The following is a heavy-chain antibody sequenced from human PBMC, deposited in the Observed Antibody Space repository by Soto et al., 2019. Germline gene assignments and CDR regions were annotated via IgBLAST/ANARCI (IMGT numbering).Heavy chain of an antibody. CDR1: AGSMSSDC. V-gene: IGHV4-59*08. CDR2: IYYSGTT. Sequence: SETLSLSSTVSAGSMSSDCWSWFRLPPGKGLEWIGYIYYSGTTNYNPSLKSRVTISADTSKNQFSLKLSSVTATDTAVYYCARRATTRYNWFDSWGQGSLVT. J-gene: IGHJ5*01. CDR3: ARRATTRYNWFDS. D-gene: IGHD1-26*01.